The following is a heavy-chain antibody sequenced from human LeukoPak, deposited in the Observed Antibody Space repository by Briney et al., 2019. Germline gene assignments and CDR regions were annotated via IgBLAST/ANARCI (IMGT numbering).Heavy chain of an antibody. Sequence: PGGSLRLSCAASGFTFSSYSMNWVRQAPGKGLEWVSSISSSSSYIYYADSVKGRFTISRDNAKNSLYLQMNSLRGEDTAVYYCARVSGHSGSPWGQGTLVTVAS. J-gene: IGHJ5*02. CDR1: GFTFSSYS. D-gene: IGHD5-12*01. V-gene: IGHV3-21*04. CDR2: ISSSSSYI. CDR3: ARVSGHSGSP.